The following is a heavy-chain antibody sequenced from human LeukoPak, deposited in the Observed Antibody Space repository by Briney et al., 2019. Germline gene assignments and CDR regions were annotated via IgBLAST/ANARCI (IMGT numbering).Heavy chain of an antibody. J-gene: IGHJ4*02. CDR3: ATGTLRMVRGVFDY. V-gene: IGHV1-24*01. CDR2: FDPEDGET. Sequence: ASVKVSCKVSGYTLTELSMHWVRQAPGKGLEWMGGFDPEDGETIYAQKFQGRVTMTEDTSTDTAYMELSSLRSEDTAVYYCATGTLRMVRGVFDYWGQGTLVTVSS. D-gene: IGHD3-10*01. CDR1: GYTLTELS.